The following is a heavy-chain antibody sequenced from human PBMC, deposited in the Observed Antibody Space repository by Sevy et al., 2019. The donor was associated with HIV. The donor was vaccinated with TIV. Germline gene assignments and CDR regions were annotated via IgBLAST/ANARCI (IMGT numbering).Heavy chain of an antibody. Sequence: GGSLRLSCAASGFTFSSYGMNWVRQAPGKGLEWVSYISSSIITIYYADSVKGRFTISRDNAKNSLYLQMNSLRDEDTDVYYCARVRAARLGGNYGMDVWGQGTTVTVSS. CDR2: ISSSIITI. D-gene: IGHD6-6*01. CDR1: GFTFSSYG. CDR3: ARVRAARLGGNYGMDV. J-gene: IGHJ6*02. V-gene: IGHV3-48*02.